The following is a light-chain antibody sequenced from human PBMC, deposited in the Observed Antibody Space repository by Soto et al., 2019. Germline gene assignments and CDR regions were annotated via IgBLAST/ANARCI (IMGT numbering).Light chain of an antibody. CDR1: SSDVGGCKF. J-gene: IGLJ1*01. CDR3: SSCAGSNNPYV. CDR2: EVS. Sequence: QSALTQPPSGSGSPGQSVTICCTGTSSDVGGCKFVSWYQQYPGKAPKLIIYEVSKRTSGVPDRFSGFKSGNTASLTVSGLQAEDEADYYCSSCAGSNNPYVFGTGTKVTVL. V-gene: IGLV2-8*01.